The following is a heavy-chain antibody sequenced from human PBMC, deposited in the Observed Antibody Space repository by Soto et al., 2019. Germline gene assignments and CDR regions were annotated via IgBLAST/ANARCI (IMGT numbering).Heavy chain of an antibody. V-gene: IGHV3-33*05. J-gene: IGHJ5*02. D-gene: IGHD3-16*01. Sequence: QVQLVESGGGVVQPGTSLRLSCVGSGFTFRSYVIHWVRQAPGKGLEWVALTSYDGSNNFYGDSVKGRFTISRDNSRNTVELQMDSLRLEDTALYYCARWGTTGGLDVWGQGPVVSVSS. CDR3: ARWGTTGGLDV. CDR1: GFTFRSYV. CDR2: TSYDGSNN.